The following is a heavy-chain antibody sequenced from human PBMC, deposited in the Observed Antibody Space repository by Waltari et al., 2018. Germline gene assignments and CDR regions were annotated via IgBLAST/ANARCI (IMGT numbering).Heavy chain of an antibody. CDR2: VLFDGSTT. V-gene: IGHV3-33*06. Sequence: QVQLVESGGGVVQPGMSLRLSCAASGFSLSHFGMHWVRQAPGKGLEWVALVLFDGSTTDYADSVRGRFTISRDNSKNTLYLDINTLRVDDTAIYYCAKDAFGNTYLDHWGQGTLVTVSS. D-gene: IGHD3-10*01. CDR3: AKDAFGNTYLDH. CDR1: GFSLSHFG. J-gene: IGHJ5*02.